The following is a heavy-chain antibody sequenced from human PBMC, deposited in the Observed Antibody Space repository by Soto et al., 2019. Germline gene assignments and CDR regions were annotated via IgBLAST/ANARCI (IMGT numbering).Heavy chain of an antibody. V-gene: IGHV3-23*01. CDR1: GFPLNTYA. CDR3: AKGGYIYGLDP. CDR2: ISESGDNA. D-gene: IGHD5-18*01. J-gene: IGHJ5*02. Sequence: GGSLRLSCAASGFPLNTYAMSWVRQAPGKGPEWVSAISESGDNAFYADSVQGRFTISRDNSYNILYLQMNSLRAEDTALYFCAKGGYIYGLDPWGQGTLVTVSS.